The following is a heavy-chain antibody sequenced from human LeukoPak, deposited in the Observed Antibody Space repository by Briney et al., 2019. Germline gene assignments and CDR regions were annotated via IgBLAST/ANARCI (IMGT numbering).Heavy chain of an antibody. CDR3: ARLPPARSSVRSRMYFFDY. D-gene: IGHD4-17*01. CDR1: GGSFSGYY. J-gene: IGHJ4*02. V-gene: IGHV4-34*01. CDR2: INHSGST. Sequence: SSETLSLTCAVYGGSFSGYYWSWIRQPPGKGLEWIGEINHSGSTKSGPSLTSRVTTSIDTSKNQFSLKLSSVTAADTAVYYCARLPPARSSVRSRMYFFDYWGQGTLVTVSS.